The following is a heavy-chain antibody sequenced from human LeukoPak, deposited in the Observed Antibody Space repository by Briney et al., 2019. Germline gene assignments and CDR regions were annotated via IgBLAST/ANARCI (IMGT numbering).Heavy chain of an antibody. Sequence: ASVKVSCKASGYTFTSYYMHWVRQAPGQGLEWMGIINPSGGSTSYAQKFQGRVTMTRDTSTSTVYMELSSLRSEDTAVYCCARAGAYGSGSYFGFTTSYYFDYWGQGTLVTVSS. CDR1: GYTFTSYY. J-gene: IGHJ4*02. CDR2: INPSGGST. V-gene: IGHV1-46*01. D-gene: IGHD3-10*01. CDR3: ARAGAYGSGSYFGFTTSYYFDY.